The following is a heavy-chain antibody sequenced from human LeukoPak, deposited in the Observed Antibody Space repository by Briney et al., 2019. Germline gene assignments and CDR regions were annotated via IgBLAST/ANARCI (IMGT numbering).Heavy chain of an antibody. Sequence: GGSLRLSCAASGFTSSNNNLNWVRQTPGKGLEWVSSISSSSSFRYYADSVRGRFTISIDNDKNSLYLEMNSLRAEDTALYYCANPWGSGWYFDLWGRGTLVTVSS. J-gene: IGHJ2*01. V-gene: IGHV3-21*04. CDR1: GFTSSNNN. D-gene: IGHD7-27*01. CDR3: ANPWGSGWYFDL. CDR2: ISSSSSFR.